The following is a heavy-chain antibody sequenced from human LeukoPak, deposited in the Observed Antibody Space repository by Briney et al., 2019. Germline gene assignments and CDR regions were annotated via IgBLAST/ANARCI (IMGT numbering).Heavy chain of an antibody. CDR3: ARDNDYYDSSGYYY. CDR1: GFTFSSYA. CDR2: VSYDGSNK. V-gene: IGHV3-30-3*01. Sequence: GRSLRLSCAASGFTFSSYAMHWVRQAPGKGLEWVAVVSYDGSNKYYADSVKGRFTISRDNAKNTLYLQMNSLRAEDTAVYYCARDNDYYDSSGYYYWGQETLVTVSS. D-gene: IGHD3-22*01. J-gene: IGHJ4*02.